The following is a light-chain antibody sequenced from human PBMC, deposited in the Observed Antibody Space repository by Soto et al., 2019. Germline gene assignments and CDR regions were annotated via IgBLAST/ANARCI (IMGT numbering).Light chain of an antibody. Sequence: EIVLTQSPVTLSLSPGERATLSCRASQKITNNFLAWFQQKPGLAPRLLIYGASTRASGIPDRFSGSGSGIAFARTISRLEPEDFAVYYCQEYGRSPFTFGQGTKLQIK. CDR3: QEYGRSPFT. CDR2: GAS. CDR1: QKITNNF. V-gene: IGKV3-20*01. J-gene: IGKJ2*01.